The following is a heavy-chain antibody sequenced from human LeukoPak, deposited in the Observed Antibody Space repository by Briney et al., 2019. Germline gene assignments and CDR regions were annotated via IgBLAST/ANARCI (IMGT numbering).Heavy chain of an antibody. V-gene: IGHV4-59*02. Sequence: SETLSLTCTVSGGSVSSYYWSWIRQPPGKGLEWIGYIYYSGSTNYNPSLKSRVTISVDTSKKQFSLKMNSVTAADTAVYFCARGENFDSWGQGTLVTVSS. CDR2: IYYSGST. J-gene: IGHJ4*02. CDR3: ARGENFDS. CDR1: GGSVSSYY. D-gene: IGHD1-26*01.